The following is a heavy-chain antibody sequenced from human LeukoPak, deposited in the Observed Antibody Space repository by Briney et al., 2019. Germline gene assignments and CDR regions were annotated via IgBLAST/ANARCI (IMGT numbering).Heavy chain of an antibody. Sequence: SETLSLTCTVSGGSISSSFHYWGWIRQPPGKGLEWIANIYYTGSTYYNPSLKNRLTISVDTSKNQFSLKLTSVTAADTAVYYCARTMGYSDRYLYYMDVWGKGTTVTASS. D-gene: IGHD5-18*01. CDR3: ARTMGYSDRYLYYMDV. CDR1: GGSISSSFHY. J-gene: IGHJ6*03. CDR2: IYYTGST. V-gene: IGHV4-39*07.